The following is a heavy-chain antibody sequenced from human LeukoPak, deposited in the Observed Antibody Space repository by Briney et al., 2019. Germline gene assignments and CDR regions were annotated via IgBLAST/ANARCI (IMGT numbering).Heavy chain of an antibody. D-gene: IGHD2-2*01. CDR2: ISSSSSYI. Sequence: GGSLRLSCAASGFTFSSYSMNWVRQAPGKGLEWVSSISSSSSYIYYADSVKGRFTISRDNAKNSLYLQMNSLTTEDTAVYYCATGGGRYCSSTTCYFNYWGQGTLVTVSS. V-gene: IGHV3-21*03. J-gene: IGHJ4*02. CDR3: ATGGGRYCSSTTCYFNY. CDR1: GFTFSSYS.